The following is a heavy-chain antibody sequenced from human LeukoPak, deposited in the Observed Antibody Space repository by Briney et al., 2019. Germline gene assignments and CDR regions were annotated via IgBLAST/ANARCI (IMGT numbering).Heavy chain of an antibody. V-gene: IGHV1-46*01. CDR3: ARDRGQALNWFDP. CDR1: GYTFTSYY. CDR2: INPSGGST. J-gene: IGHJ5*02. Sequence: SSVKVSCKASGYTFTSYYMHWVRQAPGQGLEWMGMINPSGGSTSYAQKFQGRVTMTRDTSTSTVYMELSSLRSEDTAVYYCARDRGQALNWFDPWGQGTLVTVSS.